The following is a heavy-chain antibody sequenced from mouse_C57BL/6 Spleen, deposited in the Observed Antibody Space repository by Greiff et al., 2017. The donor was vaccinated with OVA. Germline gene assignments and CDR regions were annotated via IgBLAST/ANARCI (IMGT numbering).Heavy chain of an antibody. CDR3: ARRWLRTGGYFDV. D-gene: IGHD2-2*01. CDR2: IDPSDSYT. Sequence: QVQLQQPGAELVKPGASVKLSCKASGYTFTSYWMQWVKQRPGQGLEWIGEIDPSDSYTNYNQKFKGKATLTVDTSSSTAYMQLSSLTSEDSAVYYCARRWLRTGGYFDVWGTGTTVTVSS. J-gene: IGHJ1*03. V-gene: IGHV1-50*01. CDR1: GYTFTSYW.